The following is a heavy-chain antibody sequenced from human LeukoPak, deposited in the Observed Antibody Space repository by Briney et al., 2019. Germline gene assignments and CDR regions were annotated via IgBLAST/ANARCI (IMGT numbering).Heavy chain of an antibody. CDR1: GGSISSSSYY. CDR3: ARSVREDYDILTGSLFDL. D-gene: IGHD3-9*01. CDR2: IYYSGST. V-gene: IGHV4-39*01. J-gene: IGHJ2*01. Sequence: PSETLSLTCTVSGGSISSSSYYWGWLRQPPGKGLEWIGSIYYSGSTYYNPSLKSRVTISVDTSKNQFSLKLSSVTAADTAVYYCARSVREDYDILTGSLFDLWGGGTLATVSS.